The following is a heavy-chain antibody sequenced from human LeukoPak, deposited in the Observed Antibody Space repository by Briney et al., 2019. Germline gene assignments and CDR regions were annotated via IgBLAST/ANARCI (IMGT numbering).Heavy chain of an antibody. CDR3: AKVLEGTWFPFDY. Sequence: GGSLRLSCAASGFTFSSYAMSWVRQAPRKGLEWVSTISGSGGSTYYADSVKGRFTISRDNSKNTLYLQMNSLRAEDTAVYYCAKVLEGTWFPFDYWGQGTLVTVSS. D-gene: IGHD1/OR15-1a*01. V-gene: IGHV3-23*01. CDR1: GFTFSSYA. CDR2: ISGSGGST. J-gene: IGHJ4*02.